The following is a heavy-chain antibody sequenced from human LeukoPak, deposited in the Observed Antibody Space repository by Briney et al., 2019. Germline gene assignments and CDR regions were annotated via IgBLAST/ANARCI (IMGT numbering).Heavy chain of an antibody. J-gene: IGHJ6*02. Sequence: GGSLRLSCAASGFTFSSYGMHWVRQAPGKGLEWVAVISYDGSNKYYADSVKGRFTISRDNSKNTLYLQMNSLRAEDTAVYYCAKESQYSSSWSSGYYYYYYGMDVWGQGTTVTVSS. CDR2: ISYDGSNK. CDR3: AKESQYSSSWSSGYYYYYYGMDV. CDR1: GFTFSSYG. D-gene: IGHD6-13*01. V-gene: IGHV3-30*18.